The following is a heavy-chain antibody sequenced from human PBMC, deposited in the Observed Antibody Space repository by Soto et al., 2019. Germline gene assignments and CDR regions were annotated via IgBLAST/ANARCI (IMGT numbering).Heavy chain of an antibody. Sequence: PGGSLRLSCAASGFTFSSYGMHWVRHAPGKGLEWVAVIWYDGSNKYYADSVKGRFTISRDNSKNTLYLQTNSLRAEDTAVYYCARAIGYGSGSYYKGPSDYWGQGTLVTVSS. CDR1: GFTFSSYG. J-gene: IGHJ4*02. CDR3: ARAIGYGSGSYYKGPSDY. CDR2: IWYDGSNK. D-gene: IGHD3-10*01. V-gene: IGHV3-33*01.